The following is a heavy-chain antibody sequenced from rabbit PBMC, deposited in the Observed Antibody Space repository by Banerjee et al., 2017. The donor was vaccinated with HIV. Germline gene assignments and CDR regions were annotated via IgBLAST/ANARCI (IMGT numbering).Heavy chain of an antibody. D-gene: IGHD6-1*01. V-gene: IGHV1S43*01. Sequence: QEQLEESGGGLVKPGGTLTLTCKASGIDFSSYYYMCWVRQAPGKGPEWIACIYSVDGGTWYTTWANGRFTISRSTSPNTVDLKMTSLTGADTATYFCARDRGYTSGDAGYGFNLWGPGTLVTVS. CDR3: ARDRGYTSGDAGYGFNL. CDR2: IYSVDGGT. CDR1: GIDFSSYYY. J-gene: IGHJ4*01.